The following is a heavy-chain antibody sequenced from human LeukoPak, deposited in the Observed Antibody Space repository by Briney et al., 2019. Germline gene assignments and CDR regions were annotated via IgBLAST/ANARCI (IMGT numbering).Heavy chain of an antibody. CDR2: IDNAGSIT. V-gene: IGHV3-74*03. D-gene: IGHD3-22*01. J-gene: IGHJ4*02. CDR1: GFTFSNYW. Sequence: GGSLRLSCAASGFTFSNYWIHWVRQAPGKGLVWVSRIDNAGSITTCADSVKGRFTISGDNAGNTLYLQMNSLRVEDTAVYYCVRSAFHAGSGNYYDYWGQGTLVTVSS. CDR3: VRSAFHAGSGNYYDY.